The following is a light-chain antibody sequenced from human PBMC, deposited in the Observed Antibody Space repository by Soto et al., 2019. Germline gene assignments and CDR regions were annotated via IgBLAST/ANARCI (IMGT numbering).Light chain of an antibody. J-gene: IGLJ2*01. CDR3: CSYAGSVV. CDR1: SSDVESYNV. V-gene: IGLV2-23*02. CDR2: EVT. Sequence: QSVLTQPASVSGSPGQSITISCTGTSSDVESYNVVSWYQQHPDKAPKLMIYEVTKRPSGVSDRFSGSKSGNTASLTISGLQAEDEADYYCCSYAGSVVFGGGTKLTVL.